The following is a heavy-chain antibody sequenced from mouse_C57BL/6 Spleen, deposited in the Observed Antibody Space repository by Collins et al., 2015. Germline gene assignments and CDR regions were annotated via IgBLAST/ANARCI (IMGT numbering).Heavy chain of an antibody. CDR3: ARGDLSHFFDY. CDR1: GYTFTSYN. D-gene: IGHD1-1*01. V-gene: IGHV1-12*01. CDR2: IYPGNGDI. Sequence: QVQLQQPGAELVKPGASVKMSCKASGYTFTSYNMHWVKQTPRQGLEWIGAIYPGNGDISYNQKFKGKATLTVDKSSSTAYMQLSSLTSEDSAVYFCARGDLSHFFDYWGQGTPLTVSS. J-gene: IGHJ2*01.